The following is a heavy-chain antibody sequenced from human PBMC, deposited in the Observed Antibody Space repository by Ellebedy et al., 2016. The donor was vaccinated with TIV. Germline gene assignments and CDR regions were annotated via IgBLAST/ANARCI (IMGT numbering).Heavy chain of an antibody. D-gene: IGHD1-26*01. CDR3: ARSGKHDP. J-gene: IGHJ5*02. CDR2: ISSTGYYI. CDR1: GFTFTNYA. V-gene: IGHV3-21*01. Sequence: GESLKISCAASGFTFTNYAMNWVRQAPGKGLEWVSSISSTGYYIYYADSVKGRFTISRDDASNSLFLQMNSLRADDTAVYYCARSGKHDPWGQGTLVTVSS.